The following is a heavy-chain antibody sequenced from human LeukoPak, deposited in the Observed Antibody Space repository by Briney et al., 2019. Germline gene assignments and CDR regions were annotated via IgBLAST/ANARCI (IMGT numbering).Heavy chain of an antibody. J-gene: IGHJ6*03. CDR3: AKNGDRGAYCSGGTCYPYYYYYMDV. D-gene: IGHD2-15*01. V-gene: IGHV3-30*18. CDR1: GFTFSTSW. Sequence: GGSLRLSCAASGFTFSTSWMTWVRQAPGKGLEWVAVISFDGTHDFYADSVKGHFTISRDNSKNTVYLQMNSLSAEDTAVYYCAKNGDRGAYCSGGTCYPYYYYYMDVWGKGTTVTISS. CDR2: ISFDGTHD.